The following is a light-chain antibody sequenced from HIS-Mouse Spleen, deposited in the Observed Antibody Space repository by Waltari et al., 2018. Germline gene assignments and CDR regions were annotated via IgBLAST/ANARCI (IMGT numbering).Light chain of an antibody. V-gene: IGKV4-1*01. CDR3: QQYYSTPRT. Sequence: DSVMTQSPDSLAVSLGERATSNCKSSQSVLYSSNNKNYLAWYQQKPGQPPKLLIYWASTRESGVPDRFSGSGSGTDFTLTISSLQAEDVAVYYCQQYYSTPRTFGQGTKVEIK. J-gene: IGKJ1*01. CDR1: QSVLYSSNNKNY. CDR2: WAS.